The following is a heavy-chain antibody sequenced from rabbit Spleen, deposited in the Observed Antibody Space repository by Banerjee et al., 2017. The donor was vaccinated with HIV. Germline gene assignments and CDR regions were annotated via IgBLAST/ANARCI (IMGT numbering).Heavy chain of an antibody. CDR1: GFTLSSYY. J-gene: IGHJ4*01. D-gene: IGHD8-1*01. V-gene: IGHV1S7*01. CDR3: ARDGAGGSYFAL. Sequence: QQAESGGGLVQPGGSLKLSCKASGFTLSSYYMNWVRQAPGKGLEWIGYIDPVFGITYYANWVNGRFSISRENAQNTVFLQMTSLTAADTATYFCARDGAGGSYFALWGPGTLVTVS. CDR2: IDPVFGIT.